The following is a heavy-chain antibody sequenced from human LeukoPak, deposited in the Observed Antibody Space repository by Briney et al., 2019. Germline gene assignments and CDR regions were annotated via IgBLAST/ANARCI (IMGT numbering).Heavy chain of an antibody. J-gene: IGHJ5*02. D-gene: IGHD6-19*01. Sequence: SQTLSLTCAISGDSVSSNSAAWNWIRQSPSRGLEWLGRTYYRSKWYNDYAVSVKSRITINPDTSKNQFSLQLNSVTPEDTAVYYCARDLKSGRVAGTPDNWFDPWGQGTLVTVSS. CDR1: GDSVSSNSAA. V-gene: IGHV6-1*01. CDR3: ARDLKSGRVAGTPDNWFDP. CDR2: TYYRSKWYN.